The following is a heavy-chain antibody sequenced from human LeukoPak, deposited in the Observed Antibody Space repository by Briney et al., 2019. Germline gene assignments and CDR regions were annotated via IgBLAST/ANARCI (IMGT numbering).Heavy chain of an antibody. D-gene: IGHD3-16*01. CDR3: ARLPDGGDYFEY. Sequence: GGSLRLSCAASGFTFSSYWMHWVRQAPGKGLVWVSRLNSDGTITNYADSVRGRFTISRDNARNTLYLQMNSLRAEDTAVYYCARLPDGGDYFEYWGQGTLVTVSS. CDR1: GFTFSSYW. V-gene: IGHV3-74*01. J-gene: IGHJ4*02. CDR2: LNSDGTIT.